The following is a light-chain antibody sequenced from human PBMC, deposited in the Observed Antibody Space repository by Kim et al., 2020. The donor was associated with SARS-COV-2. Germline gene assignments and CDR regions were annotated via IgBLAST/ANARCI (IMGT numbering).Light chain of an antibody. J-gene: IGKJ1*01. CDR3: QQYYSGWT. CDR1: QSVLYSSNNKNY. CDR2: WAS. V-gene: IGKV4-1*01. Sequence: DIVLTQSPDSLAVSLGERATVNCKSSQSVLYSSNNKNYLAWYQQKPGQPPKLLIYWASTRESGVPDRFGGSGSGTDLTLTISSLQPGDVAVYYCQQYYSGWTFGQGTKVDI.